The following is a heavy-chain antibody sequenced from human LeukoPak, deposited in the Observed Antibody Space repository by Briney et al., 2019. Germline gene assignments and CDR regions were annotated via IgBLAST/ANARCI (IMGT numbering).Heavy chain of an antibody. CDR2: INPSGGST. V-gene: IGHV1-46*01. Sequence: GASVKVSCKASGYTFTSYGISWVRQAPGQGLEWMGIINPSGGSTSYAQKFQGRVTMTRDMSTSTVYMELSSLRSEDTAVYYCARSSITMTLEYWGQGTLVTVSS. CDR3: ARSSITMTLEY. CDR1: GYTFTSYG. D-gene: IGHD3-22*01. J-gene: IGHJ4*02.